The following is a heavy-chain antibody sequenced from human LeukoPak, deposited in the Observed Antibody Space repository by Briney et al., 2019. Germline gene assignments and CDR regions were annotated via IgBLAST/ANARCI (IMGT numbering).Heavy chain of an antibody. D-gene: IGHD6-19*01. Sequence: GGSLRLSCGTPGFTFSSYAMPSVRQARAKGLEYVSAISSNGGRKNYAKAVKGRFTISRHNSKNTLYLEMCSLRAEDMAVYYCARDPIIGLYGVFDYWGQGTLVTVSS. CDR1: GFTFSSYA. V-gene: IGHV3-64*01. J-gene: IGHJ4*02. CDR2: ISSNGGRK. CDR3: ARDPIIGLYGVFDY.